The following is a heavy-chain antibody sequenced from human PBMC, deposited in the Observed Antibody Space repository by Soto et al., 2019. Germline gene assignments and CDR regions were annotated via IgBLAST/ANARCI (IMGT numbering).Heavy chain of an antibody. D-gene: IGHD2-8*01. CDR2: INAGNGNT. CDR3: ITDGPDGRAY. Sequence: ASVKVSCKASGYTFTSYAMHWVRQAPGQRLEWMGWINAGNGNTKYSQKLQGRVTMATDTSTSTAYMELRSLKIEDTAVYYCITDGPDGRAYWGQGTQVTVSS. V-gene: IGHV1-3*01. J-gene: IGHJ4*02. CDR1: GYTFTSYA.